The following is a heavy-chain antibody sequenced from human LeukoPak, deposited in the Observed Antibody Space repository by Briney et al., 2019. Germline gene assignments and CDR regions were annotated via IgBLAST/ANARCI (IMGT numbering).Heavy chain of an antibody. V-gene: IGHV3-7*01. CDR2: IKQDGSEK. Sequence: PGGSLRLSCAAPGFTFSSYWMSWVRQAPGKGLEWVANIKQDGSEKYYVDSVKGRFTISRDNAKNSLYLQMNSLRAEDTAVYYCAKPTHFNWFDPWGQGTLVTVSS. CDR3: AKPTHFNWFDP. D-gene: IGHD3-3*02. J-gene: IGHJ5*02. CDR1: GFTFSSYW.